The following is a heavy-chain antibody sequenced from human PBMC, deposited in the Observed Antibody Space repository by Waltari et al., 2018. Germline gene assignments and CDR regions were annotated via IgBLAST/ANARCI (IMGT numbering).Heavy chain of an antibody. D-gene: IGHD3-10*01. V-gene: IGHV4-38-2*01. CDR2: INHSGST. CDR3: ASFYYYGSGSSDY. Sequence: QVQLQESGPGLVKPSETLSLTCAVSGYSISSGYYWGWIRQPPGKGLEWIGEINHSGSTNYNPSLKSRVTISVDTSKNQFSLKLSSVTAADTAVYYCASFYYYGSGSSDYWGQGTLVTVSS. J-gene: IGHJ4*02. CDR1: GYSISSGYY.